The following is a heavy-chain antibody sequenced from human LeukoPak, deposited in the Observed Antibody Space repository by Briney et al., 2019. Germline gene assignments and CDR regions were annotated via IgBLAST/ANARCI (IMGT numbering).Heavy chain of an antibody. Sequence: GGSLRLSCVASGFMIDDHGMSWVRQAPGKGLEWVSGINWNGGSTGYVDSVKGRFTISRDNAKNSLYLQMNSLRAEDTAVYYCARDSVEGWFGELLKNEPFDYWGQGTLVTVSS. CDR1: GFMIDDHG. J-gene: IGHJ4*02. V-gene: IGHV3-20*04. D-gene: IGHD3-10*01. CDR2: INWNGGST. CDR3: ARDSVEGWFGELLKNEPFDY.